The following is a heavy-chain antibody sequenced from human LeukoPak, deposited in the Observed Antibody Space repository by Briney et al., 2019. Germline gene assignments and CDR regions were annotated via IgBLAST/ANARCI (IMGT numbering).Heavy chain of an antibody. CDR2: IYYSGST. CDR3: ARHGPYYDLLTGYSPYSWFDP. CDR1: GGSISSSSYY. J-gene: IGHJ5*02. V-gene: IGHV4-39*01. D-gene: IGHD3-9*01. Sequence: PSETLSLTCTVSGGSISSSSYYWGWIRQPPGKGLEWIGSIYYSGSTYYNPSLKSRVTISVDTSKNQFSLKLSSVTAADTAVYYCARHGPYYDLLTGYSPYSWFDPWGQGTLVTVSS.